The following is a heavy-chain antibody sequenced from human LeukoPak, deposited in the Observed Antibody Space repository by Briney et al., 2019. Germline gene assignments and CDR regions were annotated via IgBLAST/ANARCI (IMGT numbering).Heavy chain of an antibody. Sequence: ASVKVSCKASGYTFTGYYMHWVRQAPGQGPEWMGWINPNSGGTNYAQKFQGRVTMTRDTSISTAYMELSRLRSDDTAVYYCARDPTVYDSSGFGGDYWGQGTLVTVSS. CDR2: INPNSGGT. CDR3: ARDPTVYDSSGFGGDY. CDR1: GYTFTGYY. J-gene: IGHJ4*02. V-gene: IGHV1-2*02. D-gene: IGHD3-22*01.